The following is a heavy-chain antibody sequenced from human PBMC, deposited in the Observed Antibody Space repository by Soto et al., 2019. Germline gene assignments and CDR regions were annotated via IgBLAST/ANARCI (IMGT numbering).Heavy chain of an antibody. D-gene: IGHD6-25*01. Sequence: EVQLLESGGGLVQPGGSLRISCADSGFTFSKYALSWVRQAPGKGLEWVAVISGSDTTTYSADSVRGRFSLSSDNSSNMLYLQMNSPSPEDTALYDCGKFFVETGETSGCPWCLDSWGQGTLVTVSS. J-gene: IGHJ4*02. V-gene: IGHV3-23*01. CDR3: GKFFVETGETSGCPWCLDS. CDR2: ISGSDTTT. CDR1: GFTFSKYA.